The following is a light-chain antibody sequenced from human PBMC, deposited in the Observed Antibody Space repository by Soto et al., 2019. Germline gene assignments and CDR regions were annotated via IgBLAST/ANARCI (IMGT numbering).Light chain of an antibody. CDR3: QQYNSYSWT. CDR1: QSISSY. Sequence: DIQMTQSPSSLSASVGDRVTITCRASQSISSYLNWYQQKPGKAPKLLISKASSLESGVPSRFSGSGSGTEFTLTISSLQPDDFATYYCQQYNSYSWTFGQGTKVDIK. J-gene: IGKJ1*01. V-gene: IGKV1-5*03. CDR2: KAS.